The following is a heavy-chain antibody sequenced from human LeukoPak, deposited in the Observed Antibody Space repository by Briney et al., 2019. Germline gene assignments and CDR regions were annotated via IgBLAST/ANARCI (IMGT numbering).Heavy chain of an antibody. Sequence: SETLSLTCTVSGGSISSYYWSWIRQPAGKGLEWIGRIYTSGSTNYNPSLKSRVTMSVDTSKNQFSLKLSSVTAADTAVYYCAKVKSGQWLVPGYFDYWGQGTLVTVSS. CDR2: IYTSGST. D-gene: IGHD6-19*01. CDR3: AKVKSGQWLVPGYFDY. V-gene: IGHV4-4*07. CDR1: GGSISSYY. J-gene: IGHJ4*02.